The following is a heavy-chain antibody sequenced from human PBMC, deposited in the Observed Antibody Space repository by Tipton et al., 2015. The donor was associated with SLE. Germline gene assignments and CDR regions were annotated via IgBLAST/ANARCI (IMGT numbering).Heavy chain of an antibody. D-gene: IGHD6-19*01. CDR3: ARVLIGSGWSHDDFDI. V-gene: IGHV4-59*12. Sequence: LRLSCTVSGGSISSYYWSWIRQPPGKGLEWIGYISYSGSTNYNPSLKSRVTISVDTSKNQFSLKLSSVTAADTAVYYCARVLIGSGWSHDDFDIWGQGTMVNVSS. CDR1: GGSISSYY. J-gene: IGHJ3*02. CDR2: ISYSGST.